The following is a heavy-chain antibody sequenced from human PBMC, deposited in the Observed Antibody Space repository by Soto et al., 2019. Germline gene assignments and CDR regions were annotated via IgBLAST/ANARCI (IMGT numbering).Heavy chain of an antibody. V-gene: IGHV1-18*04. CDR1: GYTFTSYG. J-gene: IGHJ6*02. CDR3: ARVSGGYDYEDYYYYYGMDV. D-gene: IGHD5-12*01. Sequence: QVQLVQSGAEVKKPGASVKVSCKASGYTFTSYGISWVRQAPGQGLEWMGWISAYNGNTNYAQKLQGRVTMTTDTSTSTAYMELRSLRSDDTAVYYCARVSGGYDYEDYYYYYGMDVWGQGTTVTVSS. CDR2: ISAYNGNT.